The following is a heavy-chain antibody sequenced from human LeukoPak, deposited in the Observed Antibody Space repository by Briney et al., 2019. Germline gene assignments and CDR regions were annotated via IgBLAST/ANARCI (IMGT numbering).Heavy chain of an antibody. J-gene: IGHJ3*02. D-gene: IGHD3-10*01. V-gene: IGHV1-3*03. CDR3: ARDSYYYGSGSYIGYAFDI. Sequence: AASVKVSCKASGYTFTGYYMHWVRQAPGQRLEWMGWINAGNGNTKYSQEFQGRVTITRDTSASTAYMELSSLRSEDMAVYYCARDSYYYGSGSYIGYAFDIWGQGTMVTVSS. CDR1: GYTFTGYY. CDR2: INAGNGNT.